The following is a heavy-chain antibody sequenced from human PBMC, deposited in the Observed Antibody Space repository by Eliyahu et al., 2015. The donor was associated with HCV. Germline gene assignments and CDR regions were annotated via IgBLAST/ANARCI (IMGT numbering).Heavy chain of an antibody. CDR1: GGSISSSSYY. V-gene: IGHV4-39*01. Sequence: QLQLQESGPGLVKLSETLSLTCTVXGGSISSSSYYWGWIRQPPGKGLEWIGSIYYSGSTYYNPSLKSRVTISVDTSKNQFSLKLSSVTAADTAVYYCARHAVAAAGRSNWFDPWGQGTLVTVSS. CDR3: ARHAVAAAGRSNWFDP. J-gene: IGHJ5*02. D-gene: IGHD6-13*01. CDR2: IYYSGST.